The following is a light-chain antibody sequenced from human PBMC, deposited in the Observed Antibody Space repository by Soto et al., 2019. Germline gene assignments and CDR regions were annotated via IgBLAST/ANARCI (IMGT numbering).Light chain of an antibody. CDR2: DVN. Sequence: QSALTQPPSASGSPGQSVTISCTGTSSDVGAYIFVSWYQQHPGKAPKLMVYDVNRRPPGVPDRFFGSKSGNTASLTVSGLQSEDEADYSCFSFAGGTSVFGTGTKLTVL. CDR1: SSDVGAYIF. CDR3: FSFAGGTSV. J-gene: IGLJ1*01. V-gene: IGLV2-8*01.